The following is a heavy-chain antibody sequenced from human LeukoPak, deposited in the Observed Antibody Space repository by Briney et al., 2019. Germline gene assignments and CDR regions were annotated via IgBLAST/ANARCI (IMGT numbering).Heavy chain of an antibody. D-gene: IGHD1-26*01. V-gene: IGHV3-11*01. CDR3: ARVRGSYYGDY. Sequence: PGGSLRLSCAASGFTFSDYYMSWIRQAPGKGLEWISYISWSGSTIYYADSVKGRFTISRANAKNSLYLQTNSLRAEDTAVYYCARVRGSYYGDYWGQGTLVTVSS. CDR2: ISWSGSTI. J-gene: IGHJ4*02. CDR1: GFTFSDYY.